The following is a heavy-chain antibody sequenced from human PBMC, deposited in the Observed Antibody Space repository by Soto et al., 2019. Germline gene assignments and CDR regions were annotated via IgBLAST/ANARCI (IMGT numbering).Heavy chain of an antibody. Sequence: HPGGSLRLSCEASEFTFSTYAMSWVRQAPGKGLEWVSTIKENGSRTYYADSVKGRFTISRDNAKNSLYLQMNSLRAEDTAVYYCARDRLVSDYWGQGTLVTVSS. J-gene: IGHJ4*02. CDR2: IKENGSRT. D-gene: IGHD3-9*01. V-gene: IGHV3-7*01. CDR1: EFTFSTYA. CDR3: ARDRLVSDY.